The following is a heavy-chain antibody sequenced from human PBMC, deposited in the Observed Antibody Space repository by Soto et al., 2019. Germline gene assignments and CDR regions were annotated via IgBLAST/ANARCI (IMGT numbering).Heavy chain of an antibody. CDR1: GGSISSYY. V-gene: IGHV4-59*01. J-gene: IGHJ6*03. CDR2: IYYSGSN. Sequence: QVQLQESGPGLVKPSETLSLTCTVSGGSISSYYWSWIRQHPGKGLEWLGYIYYSGSNNYNTSLKSRVTISVDTSKNQFSLKLSSVTAAVTVVYYCARGLLLWFGESHLDVWGKGTTVTVS. CDR3: ARGLLLWFGESHLDV. D-gene: IGHD3-10*01.